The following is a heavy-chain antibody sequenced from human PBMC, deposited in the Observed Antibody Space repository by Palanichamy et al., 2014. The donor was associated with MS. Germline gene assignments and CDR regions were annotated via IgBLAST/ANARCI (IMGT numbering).Heavy chain of an antibody. CDR2: IFTSGST. CDR3: ARESGSYTNNLDS. CDR1: GGSVSGGTYY. Sequence: QVQLQESGPGLVKPSQTLSLICTVSGGSVSGGTYYWTWVRQPAGKGLEWIGRIFTSGSTNYSPSLKSRVTISLDTSKNQFSLKLTSVTAADTGVYYCARESGSYTNNLDSWGQGTLVTVSS. J-gene: IGHJ4*02. D-gene: IGHD3-10*01. V-gene: IGHV4-61*02.